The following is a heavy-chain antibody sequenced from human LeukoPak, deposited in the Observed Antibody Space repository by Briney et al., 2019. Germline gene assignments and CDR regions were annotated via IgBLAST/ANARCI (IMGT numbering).Heavy chain of an antibody. CDR2: FYYTGKI. CDR1: RDSSSSPYNS. D-gene: IGHD3/OR15-3a*01. Sequence: SETLSLTCSVSRDSSSSPYNSWGWVRQPPGKGLEWIANFYYTGKISYNASLKSRVSISGDTSKNQVSLSLTSVTAADTAVYYCARLTIMTFGRVKAINYFDLWGRGILVIVSS. J-gene: IGHJ2*01. V-gene: IGHV4-39*01. CDR3: ARLTIMTFGRVKAINYFDL.